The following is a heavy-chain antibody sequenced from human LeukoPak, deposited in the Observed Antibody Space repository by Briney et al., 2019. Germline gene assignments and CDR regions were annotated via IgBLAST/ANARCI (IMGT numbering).Heavy chain of an antibody. D-gene: IGHD3-16*01. CDR1: GGTFSSYA. J-gene: IGHJ4*02. CDR2: IIPILGIA. CDR3: ATAFEGLTYYFDY. V-gene: IGHV1-69*04. Sequence: SVKVSCKASGGTFSSYAISWVRQAPGQGLEWMGRIIPILGIANYAQKFQGRVTITADKSTSTAYMELSSLRSEDTAVYYCATAFEGLTYYFDYWGQGTLVTVSS.